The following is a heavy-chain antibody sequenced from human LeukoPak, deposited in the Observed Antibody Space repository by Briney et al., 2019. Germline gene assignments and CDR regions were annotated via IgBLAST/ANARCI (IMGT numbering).Heavy chain of an antibody. J-gene: IGHJ4*02. CDR1: GFTFTSSA. Sequence: SVKVSCKASGFTFTSSAVQRVRQARGQRLEWIGWIVVGSGNTNYAQKFQERVTITRDMSTSTAYMELSSLRSEDTAVYYCAARSPGDYQFDYWGQGTLVTVSS. V-gene: IGHV1-58*01. CDR2: IVVGSGNT. D-gene: IGHD4-17*01. CDR3: AARSPGDYQFDY.